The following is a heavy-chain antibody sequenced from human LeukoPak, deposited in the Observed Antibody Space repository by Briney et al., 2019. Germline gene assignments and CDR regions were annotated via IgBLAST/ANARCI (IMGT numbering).Heavy chain of an antibody. J-gene: IGHJ3*02. CDR1: GFAFSSYS. Sequence: GGSLRLSCAASGFAFSSYSMNWVRQAPGKGLEWVSSISSSSSYIYYADSVKGRFTISRDNAKNSLYLQMNSLRAEDTAVYYCARDSSGYSYGLAFDAFDIWGQGTMVTVSS. CDR3: ARDSSGYSYGLAFDAFDI. V-gene: IGHV3-21*01. CDR2: ISSSSSYI. D-gene: IGHD5-18*01.